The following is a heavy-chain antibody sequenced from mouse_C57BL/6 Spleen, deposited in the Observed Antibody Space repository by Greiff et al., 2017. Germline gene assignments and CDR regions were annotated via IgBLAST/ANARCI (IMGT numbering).Heavy chain of an antibody. Sequence: EVQGVESGGDLVKPGGSLKLSCAASGFTFSSYGMSWVRQTPDKRLEWVATISSGGSYTYYPDSVKGRFTISRDNAKNTLYLQMSSLKSEDTAMYYCASLYDYDWYFDVWGTGTTVTVSS. CDR1: GFTFSSYG. V-gene: IGHV5-6*01. CDR2: ISSGGSYT. D-gene: IGHD2-4*01. CDR3: ASLYDYDWYFDV. J-gene: IGHJ1*03.